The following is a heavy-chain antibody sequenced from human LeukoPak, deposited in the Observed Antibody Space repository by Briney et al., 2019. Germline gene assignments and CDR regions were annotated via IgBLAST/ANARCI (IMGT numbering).Heavy chain of an antibody. CDR2: ISGSGGST. J-gene: IGHJ4*02. V-gene: IGHV3-23*01. CDR1: GFTFSSCA. Sequence: GGSLRLSCAASGFTFSSCAMSWVRQAPGKGLEWVSAISGSGGSTYCADSVKGRFTISRDNSKNTLYLQMNSLRAEDTAVYYCAKDRRYCSGGSCYYDYWGQGTLVTVSS. CDR3: AKDRRYCSGGSCYYDY. D-gene: IGHD2-15*01.